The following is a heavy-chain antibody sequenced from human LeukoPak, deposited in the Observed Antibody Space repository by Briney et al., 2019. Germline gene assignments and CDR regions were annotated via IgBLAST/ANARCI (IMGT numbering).Heavy chain of an antibody. J-gene: IGHJ4*02. CDR2: ISGSGYDT. CDR3: AKDLLYYYGSGSYGGDY. CDR1: GFTFSSYG. V-gene: IGHV3-23*01. Sequence: GGSLRLSCAASGFTFSSYGMHWVRQAPGKGLEWVSGISGSGYDTYYADSVKGRFTISRDNSKKTVYLQMISLRAEDTAVYYCAKDLLYYYGSGSYGGDYWGQGTLVTVSS. D-gene: IGHD3-10*01.